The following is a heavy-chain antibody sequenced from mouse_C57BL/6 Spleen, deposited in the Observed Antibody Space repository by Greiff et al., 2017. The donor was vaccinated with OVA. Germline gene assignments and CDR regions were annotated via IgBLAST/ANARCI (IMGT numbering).Heavy chain of an antibody. D-gene: IGHD2-4*01. Sequence: VQLVESGAELARPGASVKMSCKASGYTFTSYTMHWVKQRPGQGLEWIGYINPSSGYTKYNQKFKDKATLTADKSSSTAYMQLSSLTSEDSAVYYCARSGYYDYDDGYAMDYWGQGTSVTVSS. CDR1: GYTFTSYT. V-gene: IGHV1-4*01. J-gene: IGHJ4*01. CDR2: INPSSGYT. CDR3: ARSGYYDYDDGYAMDY.